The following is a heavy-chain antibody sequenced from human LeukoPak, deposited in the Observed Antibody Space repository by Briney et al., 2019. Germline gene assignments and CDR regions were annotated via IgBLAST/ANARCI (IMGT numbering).Heavy chain of an antibody. J-gene: IGHJ2*01. CDR3: ARHIAVAKRYFDL. Sequence: PSETLSLTCAVYGGSFSGYYWSWIRQPPGKGLEWIGEINHSGSTNYNPSLKSRVTISVDTSKNQFSLKLSFVTAADTAVYYCARHIAVAKRYFDLWGRGTLVTVSS. V-gene: IGHV4-34*01. D-gene: IGHD6-19*01. CDR2: INHSGST. CDR1: GGSFSGYY.